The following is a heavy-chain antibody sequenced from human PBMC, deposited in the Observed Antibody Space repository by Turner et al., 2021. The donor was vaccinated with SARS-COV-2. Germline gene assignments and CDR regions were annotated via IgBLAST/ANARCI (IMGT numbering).Heavy chain of an antibody. CDR2: VSGLGDTR. CDR1: GFTFNTYA. D-gene: IGHD7-27*01. J-gene: IGHJ3*02. CDR3: VRDRPRPGDRDALDI. V-gene: IGHV3-23*01. Sequence: EVQVLESGGGLAQPGGSLRLSCAASGFTFNTYAMSWVRQAPGKGLVWVSVVSGLGDTRFYADSVRGRFTISRDNTKNRAYLQMNSLRPDDTALYYCVRDRPRPGDRDALDIWGQGTMVTVSS.